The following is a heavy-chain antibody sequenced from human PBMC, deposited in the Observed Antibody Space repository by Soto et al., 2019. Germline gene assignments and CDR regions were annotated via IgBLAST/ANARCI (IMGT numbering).Heavy chain of an antibody. D-gene: IGHD3-16*02. V-gene: IGHV2-5*02. Sequence: SGPTLVKPTQTLTLTCTFSGFSLSTSGVGVGWIRQPPGKALEWLALIYWDDDKRYSPSLKSRLTITKDTSKNQVVLTMTNMDPVDTATYYCALNHLYYDYVWGSYRYTGFDYWGQGTLVTVSS. J-gene: IGHJ4*02. CDR1: GFSLSTSGVG. CDR2: IYWDDDK. CDR3: ALNHLYYDYVWGSYRYTGFDY.